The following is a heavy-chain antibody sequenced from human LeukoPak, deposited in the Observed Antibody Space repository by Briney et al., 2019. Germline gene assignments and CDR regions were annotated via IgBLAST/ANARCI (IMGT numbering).Heavy chain of an antibody. V-gene: IGHV3-74*01. J-gene: IGHJ5*02. D-gene: IGHD3-16*01. CDR3: ARTRTLPIAGGFDI. CDR2: ISTDGSST. Sequence: PGGSLRLSCAASGFTFSSYWMHWVRQGPGEGLVWVSRISTDGSSTDYADSVKGRFTISRENAKNTLYLQMNSLRAEDTAVYYCARTRTLPIAGGFDIWGQGSLVTVSS. CDR1: GFTFSSYW.